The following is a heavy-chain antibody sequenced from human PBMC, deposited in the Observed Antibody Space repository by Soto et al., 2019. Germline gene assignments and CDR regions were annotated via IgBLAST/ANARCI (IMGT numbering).Heavy chain of an antibody. Sequence: QVQLVQSGAEVKKPGASVKVSCKASGYTFTSYYMHWVRQAPGQGLEWMGIINPSGGSTSYAQKFQGRVTMTRDTSTSTVYMELSSLRSEDTAVYYCARVSKRSYCGGDCPPLYWGQGTLVTVSS. CDR3: ARVSKRSYCGGDCPPLY. CDR1: GYTFTSYY. J-gene: IGHJ4*02. V-gene: IGHV1-46*03. CDR2: INPSGGST. D-gene: IGHD2-21*02.